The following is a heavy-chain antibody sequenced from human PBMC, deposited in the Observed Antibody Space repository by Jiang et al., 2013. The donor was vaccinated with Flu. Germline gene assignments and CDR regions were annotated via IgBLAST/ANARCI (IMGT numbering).Heavy chain of an antibody. CDR1: AA. V-gene: IGHV6-1*01. CDR3: VRDWGGLDV. J-gene: IGHJ6*02. D-gene: IGHD3-16*01. CDR2: TYYRSKWYI. Sequence: AAYNWIRQSPSRGLEWLGRTYYRSKWYIDYAVSVKSRITINPDTSKNQFSLQLNSVTPEDTAVYYCVRDWGGLDVWGPGTTVTVSS.